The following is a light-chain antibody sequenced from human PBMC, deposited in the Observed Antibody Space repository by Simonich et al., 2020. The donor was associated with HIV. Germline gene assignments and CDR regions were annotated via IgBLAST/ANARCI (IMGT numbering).Light chain of an antibody. CDR2: GTS. CDR3: QQYNNWPLT. V-gene: IGKV3-15*01. Sequence: EIVMTQSPATLSVSPGKRATLSCRASQSVSSNLAWYQQKPSQAPRLLIYGTSTRATGIPARFSGSGSGTEFTLTISSMQSEDFAVYYCQQYNNWPLTFGGGTKVEIK. J-gene: IGKJ4*01. CDR1: QSVSSN.